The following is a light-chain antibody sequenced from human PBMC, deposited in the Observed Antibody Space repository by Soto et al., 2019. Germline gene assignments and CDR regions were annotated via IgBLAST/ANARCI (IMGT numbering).Light chain of an antibody. V-gene: IGLV2-14*01. Sequence: QSALTQPASVSGSPGQSITISCTGTSSDIGAYNWVSWYQQHPGKAPKLMIYDVTNRPSGVSDRFSGSKSGSTASLTISGLQAEDEADYYCSSSTNSGTLWVFGGGTKLTVL. CDR2: DVT. J-gene: IGLJ3*02. CDR3: SSSTNSGTLWV. CDR1: SSDIGAYNW.